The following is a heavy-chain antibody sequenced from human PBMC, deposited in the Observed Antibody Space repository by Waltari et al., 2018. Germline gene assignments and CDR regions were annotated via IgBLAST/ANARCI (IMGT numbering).Heavy chain of an antibody. CDR3: ASTPLFYYDTSGYYF. D-gene: IGHD3-22*01. CDR1: GGSFRGFY. CDR2: IDHNKDT. J-gene: IGHJ4*02. Sequence: QVHLQQWGAGPLKPSETLSLTCAVYGGSFRGFYWSWIRQPPGKGLEWIGQIDHNKDTTYHPSLKDRVTISLDTSKRKFSLTLTSVTAADTAVYYCASTPLFYYDTSGYYFWGQGAPVTVSS. V-gene: IGHV4-34*01.